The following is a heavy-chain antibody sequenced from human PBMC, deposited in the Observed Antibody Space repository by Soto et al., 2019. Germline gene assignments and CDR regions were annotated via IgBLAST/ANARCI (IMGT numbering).Heavy chain of an antibody. D-gene: IGHD4-17*01. CDR2: IKSKTDGGTT. J-gene: IGHJ4*02. Sequence: VGSLRLSCAASGFTFSNAWMSWVRQAPGKGLEWVGRIKSKTDGGTTDYAAPVKGRFTISRDDSKNTLYLQMNSLKTEDTAVYYCTTAFYDYGDFYYFDYWGQGTLVTVSS. CDR3: TTAFYDYGDFYYFDY. CDR1: GFTFSNAW. V-gene: IGHV3-15*01.